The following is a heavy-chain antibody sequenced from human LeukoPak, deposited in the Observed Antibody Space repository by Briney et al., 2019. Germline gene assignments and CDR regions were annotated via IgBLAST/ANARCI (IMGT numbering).Heavy chain of an antibody. CDR1: GFSFSSYW. D-gene: IGHD5-24*01. J-gene: IGHJ4*02. CDR3: ARERWLQLQSVIDY. CDR2: IKQDGSEK. V-gene: IGHV3-7*03. Sequence: GGSLRLSCAASGFSFSSYWMNWVRQAPGKGLEWVANIKQDGSEKNYVDSVKGRFTISRDNAKNSLYLQMNRLRAEDTAVYYCARERWLQLQSVIDYWGQGTLVTVSS.